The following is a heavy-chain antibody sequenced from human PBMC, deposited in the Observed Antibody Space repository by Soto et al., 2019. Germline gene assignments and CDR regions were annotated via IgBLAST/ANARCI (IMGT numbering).Heavy chain of an antibody. D-gene: IGHD5-18*01. Sequence: SETLSLTCTVSGGSVTSDEDYWTWIRQSPGKGLERIGYISNSGSTGYNPSLKTRLSMSVDRSKNQFTLRLTSVTAADTAVYFCATESGSTYGYFDHWGQGTQVTVSS. CDR1: GGSVTSDEDY. CDR3: ATESGSTYGYFDH. V-gene: IGHV4-30-4*01. CDR2: ISNSGST. J-gene: IGHJ4*02.